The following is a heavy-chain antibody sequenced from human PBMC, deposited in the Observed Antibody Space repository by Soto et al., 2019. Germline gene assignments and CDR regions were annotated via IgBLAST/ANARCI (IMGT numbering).Heavy chain of an antibody. CDR2: ISYDGSNK. CDR3: AKDPANPQPRFDY. J-gene: IGHJ4*02. D-gene: IGHD6-25*01. V-gene: IGHV3-30*18. Sequence: GGSLILSCAASGFTFSSYGMHWVRQAPGKGLEWVAVISYDGSNKYYADSVKGRFTISRDNSKNTLYLQMNSLRAEDTAVYYCAKDPANPQPRFDYWGQGTLVTVSS. CDR1: GFTFSSYG.